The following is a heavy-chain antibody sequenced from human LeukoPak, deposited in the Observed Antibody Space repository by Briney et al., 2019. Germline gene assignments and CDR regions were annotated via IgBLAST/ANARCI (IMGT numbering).Heavy chain of an antibody. CDR2: IIPIFGTA. CDR3: ARGLEMATINDAFDI. Sequence: ASVKVSCMASGGTFSSYAISWVRQAPGQGLEWMGGIIPIFGTANYAQKFQGRVTITADESTSTAYMELSSLRSEDTAVYYCARGLEMATINDAFDIWGQGTMVTVSS. J-gene: IGHJ3*02. CDR1: GGTFSSYA. V-gene: IGHV1-69*13. D-gene: IGHD5-24*01.